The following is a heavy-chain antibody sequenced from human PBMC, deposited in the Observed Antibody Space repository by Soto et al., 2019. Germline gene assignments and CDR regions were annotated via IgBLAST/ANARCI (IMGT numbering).Heavy chain of an antibody. V-gene: IGHV4-4*07. CDR1: VDSITTYY. J-gene: IGHJ6*02. D-gene: IGHD6-13*01. CDR2: IDTSGNT. CDR3: ARYSNNWFQTEGMDV. Sequence: SETLSLTCTVSVDSITTYYGSWIRQPAGNGLEWIGRIDTSGNTNYNPSLKSRVTMSVDTSKKQFSLKLTSVTAADTAVYYCARYSNNWFQTEGMDVWGQGTTVTVSS.